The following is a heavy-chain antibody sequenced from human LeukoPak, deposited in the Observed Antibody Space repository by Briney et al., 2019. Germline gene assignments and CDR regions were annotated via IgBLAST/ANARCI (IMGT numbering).Heavy chain of an antibody. CDR2: IYHSGST. Sequence: ETLSLTCTVSGYSISSGYYWGWIRQPPGKGLEWIGSIYHSGSTYYNPSLKSRVTISVDTSKNQFSLKLSSVTAADTAVYYCARMITGSSDYWGQGTLVTVSS. J-gene: IGHJ4*02. D-gene: IGHD1-20*01. CDR1: GYSISSGYY. CDR3: ARMITGSSDY. V-gene: IGHV4-38-2*02.